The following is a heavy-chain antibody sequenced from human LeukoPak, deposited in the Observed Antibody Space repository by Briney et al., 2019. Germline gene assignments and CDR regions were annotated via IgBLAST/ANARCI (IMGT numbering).Heavy chain of an antibody. CDR2: IYYSGST. Sequence: SETLSLTCTVSGGSISTYYWGWIRQPPGKGLEWIGYIYYSGSTNYNPSLKSRVTISVDTSKNQFSLKLGSVTAADTAVYFWARGKPLEPLDYWGQGTLVTVSS. D-gene: IGHD1-1*01. CDR1: GGSISTYY. J-gene: IGHJ4*02. CDR3: ARGKPLEPLDY. V-gene: IGHV4-59*01.